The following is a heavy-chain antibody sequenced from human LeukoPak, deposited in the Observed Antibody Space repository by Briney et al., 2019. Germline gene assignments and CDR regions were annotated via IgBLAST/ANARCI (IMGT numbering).Heavy chain of an antibody. J-gene: IGHJ4*02. Sequence: WETVSLICAVSGYSISSGYYWGWIRPPPGKGLEWIGSIYHCGTTYYNPSLKRRVTISIDMSKNRLHLNLQPVTAADTAVYYCARPHSSSSPFYDSWGQGALVTVSS. CDR1: GYSISSGYY. CDR2: IYHCGTT. V-gene: IGHV4-38-2*01. D-gene: IGHD6-6*01. CDR3: ARPHSSSSPFYDS.